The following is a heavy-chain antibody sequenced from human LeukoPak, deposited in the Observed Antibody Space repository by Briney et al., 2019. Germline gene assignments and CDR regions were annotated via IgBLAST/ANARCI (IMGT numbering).Heavy chain of an antibody. D-gene: IGHD4-23*01. J-gene: IGHJ5*02. Sequence: SETLSLTCAVYGGSFSGYYWSWIRQPPGKGLEWIGEINHSGSTNYNPSLKSRVTISVDTSKNQFSLKLSSVTAADTAVYYCARDTTDGMVTQSHWFDPWGQGTLVTVSS. CDR1: GGSFSGYY. CDR2: INHSGST. CDR3: ARDTTDGMVTQSHWFDP. V-gene: IGHV4-34*01.